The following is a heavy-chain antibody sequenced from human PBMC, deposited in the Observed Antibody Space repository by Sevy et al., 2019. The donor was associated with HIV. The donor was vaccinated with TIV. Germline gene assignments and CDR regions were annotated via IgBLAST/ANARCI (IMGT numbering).Heavy chain of an antibody. J-gene: IGHJ4*02. D-gene: IGHD1-1*01. CDR3: ARVATMAGTVDS. Sequence: SETRSLMCTVSGGYISNYYWSWIRQPPGKGLEWIGYMYSGGSTNYNPSLSSRITMSVDTSKNLFSLKLTSVTAADTAVYYCARVATMAGTVDSWGQGTLVTVSS. CDR2: MYSGGST. CDR1: GGYISNYY. V-gene: IGHV4-59*01.